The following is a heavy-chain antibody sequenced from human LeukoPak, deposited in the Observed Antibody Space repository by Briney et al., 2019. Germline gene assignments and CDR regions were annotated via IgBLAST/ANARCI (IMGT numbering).Heavy chain of an antibody. CDR3: ARHPVVAAATNWFDP. D-gene: IGHD6-13*01. Sequence: ASVKVSCKASGYTFTGYYMHWVRQAPGQGLEWMGWINPNSGGTNCAQKFQGRVTMTRDTSISTAYMELSRLRSDDTAVYYCARHPVVAAATNWFDPWGQGTLVTVSS. V-gene: IGHV1-2*02. CDR1: GYTFTGYY. CDR2: INPNSGGT. J-gene: IGHJ5*02.